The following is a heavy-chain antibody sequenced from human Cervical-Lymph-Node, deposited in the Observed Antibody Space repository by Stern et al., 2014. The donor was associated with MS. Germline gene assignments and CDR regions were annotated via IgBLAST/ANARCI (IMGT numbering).Heavy chain of an antibody. CDR1: GYSFTIYY. CDR2: IYPYDSDT. J-gene: IGHJ4*02. Sequence: EDQLVESGAEVKKPGESLKISCKLSGYSFTIYYIAWVRQMPGKGLEWMGVIYPYDSDTTYRPSFQGQVAIAADKSIPTACLQWSSLRASDTAMYYCARHVQGFDYWGQGTLVTVSS. CDR3: ARHVQGFDY. V-gene: IGHV5-51*01.